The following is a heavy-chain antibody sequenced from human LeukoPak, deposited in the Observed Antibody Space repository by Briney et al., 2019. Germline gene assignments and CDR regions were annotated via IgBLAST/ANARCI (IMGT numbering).Heavy chain of an antibody. CDR2: ISSSSSYI. CDR1: GFTFSSYA. CDR3: ARERYCSGGSCYSGFVY. D-gene: IGHD2-15*01. Sequence: GGSLRLSCAASGFTFSSYAMNWVRQAPGKGLEWVSSISSSSSYIYYADSVKGRFTISRDNAKNSLYLQMNSLRAEDTAVYYCARERYCSGGSCYSGFVYWGQGTLVTVSS. J-gene: IGHJ4*02. V-gene: IGHV3-21*01.